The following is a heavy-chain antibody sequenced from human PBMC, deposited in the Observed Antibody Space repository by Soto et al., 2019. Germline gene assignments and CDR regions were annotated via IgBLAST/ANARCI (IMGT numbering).Heavy chain of an antibody. Sequence: PSETLSLTCAVYGGSFSGYYWSWIRQPPGKGLEWIGEINHSGSTNYNPSLKSRVTISVDTSKNQFSLKLSSVTAADTAVYYCARERGNRTLIDYWGQGTLVTVSS. V-gene: IGHV4-34*01. CDR1: GGSFSGYY. J-gene: IGHJ4*02. D-gene: IGHD3-16*01. CDR2: INHSGST. CDR3: ARERGNRTLIDY.